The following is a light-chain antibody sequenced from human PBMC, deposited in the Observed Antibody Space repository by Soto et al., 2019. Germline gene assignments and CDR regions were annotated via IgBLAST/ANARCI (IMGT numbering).Light chain of an antibody. CDR3: QQSYSTPIT. J-gene: IGKJ5*01. CDR2: AAS. V-gene: IGKV1-39*01. CDR1: QALSNY. Sequence: DIQLTQSPSVLSASVGDTVTITFRASQALSNYLAWYQEKPGIAPKVLIYAASNLQSGVPSRFSGSGSGTDFTLTISSLQPEDFATYYCQQSYSTPITFGQGTRLEIK.